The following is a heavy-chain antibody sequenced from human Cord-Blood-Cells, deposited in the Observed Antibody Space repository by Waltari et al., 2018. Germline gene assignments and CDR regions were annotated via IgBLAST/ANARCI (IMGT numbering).Heavy chain of an antibody. Sequence: EVQLVESGGGLIQPGGSLRLSCAASGFTVSSNYMSWVRQAPGKGLGWVSVIYSGGNTSDAASVKGRFTISRDNSKNTLYLQMNSLRAEDTAVYYCARDQRHYDSSGYYAFDIWGQGTMVTVSS. CDR2: IYSGGNT. J-gene: IGHJ3*02. CDR3: ARDQRHYDSSGYYAFDI. D-gene: IGHD3-22*01. V-gene: IGHV3-53*01. CDR1: GFTVSSNY.